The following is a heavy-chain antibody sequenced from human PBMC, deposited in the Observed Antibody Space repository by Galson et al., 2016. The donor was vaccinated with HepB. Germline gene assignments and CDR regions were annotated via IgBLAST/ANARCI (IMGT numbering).Heavy chain of an antibody. V-gene: IGHV3-30*18. CDR1: GFTFSTYG. CDR2: ISYDGKCE. CDR3: VKGRWGFDS. D-gene: IGHD3-16*01. J-gene: IGHJ4*02. Sequence: SLRLSCAASGFTFSTYGMHWVRQAPGKGLEWVALISYDGKCESYADSVKGRVTIYRTNSKNTLYLQMHSLRGEDTAVYYCVKGRWGFDSWGQGTLVTVSS.